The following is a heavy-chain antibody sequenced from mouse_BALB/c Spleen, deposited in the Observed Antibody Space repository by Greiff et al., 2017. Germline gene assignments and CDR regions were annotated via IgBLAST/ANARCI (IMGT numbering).Heavy chain of an antibody. Sequence: QVQLKQSGPQLVRPGASVKISCKASGYSFTSYWMHWVKQRPGQGLEWIGMIDPSDSETRLNQKFKDKATLTVDKSSSTAYMQLSSPTSEDSAVYYCAKADYYYFDYWGQGTTLTVSS. V-gene: IGHV1S126*01. CDR2: IDPSDSET. D-gene: IGHD1-1*01. J-gene: IGHJ2*01. CDR3: AKADYYYFDY. CDR1: GYSFTSYW.